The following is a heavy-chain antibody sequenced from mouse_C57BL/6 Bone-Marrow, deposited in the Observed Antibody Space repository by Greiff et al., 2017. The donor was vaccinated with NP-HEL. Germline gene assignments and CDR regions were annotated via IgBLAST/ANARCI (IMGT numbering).Heavy chain of an antibody. CDR2: INYDGSST. D-gene: IGHD2-3*01. Sequence: EVQLVESEGGLVQPGSSMKLSCTASGFTFSDYYMAWVRQVPEKGLEWVANINYDGSSTYYLDSLKSRFIISRDNAKNILYLQMSSLKSEDTATYYCARARDGYYAVAFDYWGQGTTLTVSS. V-gene: IGHV5-16*01. CDR3: ARARDGYYAVAFDY. J-gene: IGHJ2*01. CDR1: GFTFSDYY.